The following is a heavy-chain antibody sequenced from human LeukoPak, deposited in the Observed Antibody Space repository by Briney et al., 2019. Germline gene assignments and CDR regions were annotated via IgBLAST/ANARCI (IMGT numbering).Heavy chain of an antibody. CDR1: GYTFTSYY. CDR3: ARRPYKYYDILTGSYRSEFEY. V-gene: IGHV1-8*02. CDR2: MNPNSGNT. D-gene: IGHD3-9*01. J-gene: IGHJ4*02. Sequence: ASVKVSCKASGYTFTSYYMHWVRQAPGQGLEWMGWMNPNSGNTGYAQKFQGRVTMTRNTSISTAYMELSSLRSEDTAVYYCARRPYKYYDILTGSYRSEFEYWGQGTLVTVSS.